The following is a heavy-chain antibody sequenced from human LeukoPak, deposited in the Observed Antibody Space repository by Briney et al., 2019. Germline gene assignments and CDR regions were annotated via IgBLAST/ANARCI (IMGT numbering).Heavy chain of an antibody. CDR3: ARNSDSYGSYSLDY. D-gene: IGHD5-18*01. Sequence: SETLSLTCTVSGGSLSGYYWSWLRQPPGKGLEWIGYIYYSGSTNYNPSLKSRVTISVDTSKNQFSLKLSSVTAADTAVYYCARNSDSYGSYSLDYWGQGTLVTVSS. V-gene: IGHV4-59*08. CDR1: GGSLSGYY. J-gene: IGHJ4*02. CDR2: IYYSGST.